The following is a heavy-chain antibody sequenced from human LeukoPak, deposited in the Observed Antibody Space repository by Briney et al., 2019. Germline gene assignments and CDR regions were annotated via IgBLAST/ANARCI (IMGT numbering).Heavy chain of an antibody. V-gene: IGHV1-69*04. CDR1: GGTFSSYA. CDR2: IIPILGTA. D-gene: IGHD3-22*01. CDR3: ARIYDSSGYAFDY. J-gene: IGHJ4*02. Sequence: SVKVSCKASGGTFSSYAISWVRQAPGQGLEWMGRIIPILGTANYAQKFQGRVTITADKSTSTAYMELSSLRSEDTAVYYCARIYDSSGYAFDYWGQGTLVTVSS.